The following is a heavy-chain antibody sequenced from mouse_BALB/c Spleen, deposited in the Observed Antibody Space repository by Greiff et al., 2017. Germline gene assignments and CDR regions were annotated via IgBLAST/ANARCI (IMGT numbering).Heavy chain of an antibody. Sequence: VQLQQSGAELVKPGASVKLSCTASGFNIKDTYMHWVKQRPEQGLEWIGRIDPANGNTKYDPKFQGKATITADTTSNTAYLQLSSLTSEDTAVYYCARYGYDPWFAYWGQGTLVTVSA. CDR3: ARYGYDPWFAY. D-gene: IGHD2-2*01. V-gene: IGHV14-3*02. CDR1: GFNIKDTY. J-gene: IGHJ3*01. CDR2: IDPANGNT.